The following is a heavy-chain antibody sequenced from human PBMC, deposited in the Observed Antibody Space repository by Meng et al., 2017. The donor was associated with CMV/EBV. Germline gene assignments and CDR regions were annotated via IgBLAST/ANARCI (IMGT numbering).Heavy chain of an antibody. J-gene: IGHJ6*02. CDR2: INSDGSST. Sequence: GESLKISCAASGFTFSDYYMSWIRQAPGKGLVWVSRINSDGSSTSYADSVKGRFTISTDNAKNTLYLQMNSLRAEDTAVYYCAREDYGYYGMDVWGQGTTVTVSS. CDR1: GFTFSDYY. V-gene: IGHV3-74*01. CDR3: AREDYGYYGMDV.